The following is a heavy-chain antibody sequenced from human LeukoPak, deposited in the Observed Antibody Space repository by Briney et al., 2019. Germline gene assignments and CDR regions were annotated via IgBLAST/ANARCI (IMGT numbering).Heavy chain of an antibody. V-gene: IGHV1-69*13. CDR1: GGTFSSYA. J-gene: IGHJ3*02. CDR2: IIPIFGTA. CDR3: ARGGWYDAFDI. Sequence: ASVKVSCKASGGTFSSYAISWVRQAPGQGLEWMGGIIPIFGTANYAQEFQGRVTITADESTSTAYMELSSLRSEDTAVYYCARGGWYDAFDIWGQGTMVTVSS. D-gene: IGHD6-19*01.